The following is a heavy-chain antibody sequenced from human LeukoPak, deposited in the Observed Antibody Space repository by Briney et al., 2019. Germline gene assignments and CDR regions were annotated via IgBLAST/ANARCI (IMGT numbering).Heavy chain of an antibody. J-gene: IGHJ4*02. V-gene: IGHV3-23*01. CDR3: AKGGLATAGTSFYFNY. CDR2: ISGRGNTT. CDR1: GFTFSSYT. D-gene: IGHD6-13*01. Sequence: GGFLRLSCAASGFTFSSYTMSWVRQAPGKGLECVSAISGRGNTTYDADSVKGRFTISRDNSKNTLYLQMNSLRAEDTAVYYCAKGGLATAGTSFYFNYWGQGTLVTVSS.